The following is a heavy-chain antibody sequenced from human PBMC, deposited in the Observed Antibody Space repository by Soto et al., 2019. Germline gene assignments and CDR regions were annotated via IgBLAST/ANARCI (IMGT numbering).Heavy chain of an antibody. Sequence: PGVSLRLSCTASGFTFGDYAMSWFRQAPGKGLEWVGFIRSKTFGGTTEHAAAVKGRFIISRDDSKSIAYLQMASLKTEDTAVYYCSRIRTSMIVVVSDYWGQGTLVTVSS. V-gene: IGHV3-49*03. CDR1: GFTFGDYA. J-gene: IGHJ4*02. CDR2: IRSKTFGGTT. D-gene: IGHD3-22*01. CDR3: SRIRTSMIVVVSDY.